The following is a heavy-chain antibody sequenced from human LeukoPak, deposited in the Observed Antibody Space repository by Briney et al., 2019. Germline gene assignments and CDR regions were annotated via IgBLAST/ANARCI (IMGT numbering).Heavy chain of an antibody. D-gene: IGHD3-16*01. CDR1: GFVFSNHV. Sequence: AGGSLRLSCVGAGFVFSNHVIHWVRQAPGQGLEWVSMISYDGSGKHYADSVGGRLTISRDNSKNTVYLQMDSLTAEDTAIYYCARDLWGVAVAGAGKGVWGQGTTVTVSS. V-gene: IGHV3-30*04. J-gene: IGHJ6*02. CDR2: ISYDGSGK. CDR3: ARDLWGVAVAGAGKGV.